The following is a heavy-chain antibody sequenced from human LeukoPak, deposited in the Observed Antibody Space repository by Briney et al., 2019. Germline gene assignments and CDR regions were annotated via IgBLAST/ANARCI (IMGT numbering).Heavy chain of an antibody. V-gene: IGHV3-21*01. CDR3: ARDQGANYYILTGPPASLYYYGMDV. D-gene: IGHD3-9*01. CDR2: ICSRSSYI. J-gene: IGHJ6*02. CDR1: GYPFSRYS. Sequence: GGSQRLSCGPSGYPFSRYSVMWVRGAREKGVECVSSICSRSSYIYCADSVKGRYTISRDNAKNSLYLQMNSLRAEDTAMYYCARDQGANYYILTGPPASLYYYGMDVWGQGTTVTVSS.